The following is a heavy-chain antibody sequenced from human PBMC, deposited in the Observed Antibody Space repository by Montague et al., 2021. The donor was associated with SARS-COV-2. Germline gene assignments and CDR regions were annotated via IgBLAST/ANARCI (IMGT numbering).Heavy chain of an antibody. Sequence: SETLSLTCTGSGGSNSSYYWSWIRQPPGRGPQWIGYISYSGATNYNPSLKSRVTISVDTSKNHFTLRLSSVTVADTAVYYCANFRRTQLLFGTLYYGMDVWGQGTTVTVSS. V-gene: IGHV4-59*01. D-gene: IGHD2-2*01. CDR1: GGSNSSYY. CDR3: ANFRRTQLLFGTLYYGMDV. J-gene: IGHJ6*02. CDR2: ISYSGAT.